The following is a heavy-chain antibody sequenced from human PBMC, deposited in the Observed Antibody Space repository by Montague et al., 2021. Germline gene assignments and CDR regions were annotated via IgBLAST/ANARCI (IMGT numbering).Heavy chain of an antibody. CDR1: GGSISRRPYY. J-gene: IGHJ3*02. Sequence: SETLSLTCSVSGGSISRRPYYWAWIRRPPGKGLEWIATISYNGSPYSDSALKSRVTISVDTSKNQLSLRLTSVTAADTAVYYCARLTFAIGDTPEVFDIWGQGTTVPVSP. CDR2: ISYNGSP. CDR3: ARLTFAIGDTPEVFDI. D-gene: IGHD3/OR15-3a*01. V-gene: IGHV4-39*01.